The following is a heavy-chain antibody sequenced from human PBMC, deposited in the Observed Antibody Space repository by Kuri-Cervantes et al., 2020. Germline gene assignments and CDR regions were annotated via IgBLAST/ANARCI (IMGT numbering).Heavy chain of an antibody. CDR1: GGSFSGYY. Sequence: SETLSLTCAVYGGSFSGYYWNWIRQPPGKGLEWIGETNHSGGTNYNPSLKSRVTISVDTSKSQFFLKLRSVTAADTAVYYCAREQRWAMIAFLDYWGQGTLVTVSS. J-gene: IGHJ4*02. V-gene: IGHV4-34*01. D-gene: IGHD3-22*01. CDR2: TNHSGGT. CDR3: AREQRWAMIAFLDY.